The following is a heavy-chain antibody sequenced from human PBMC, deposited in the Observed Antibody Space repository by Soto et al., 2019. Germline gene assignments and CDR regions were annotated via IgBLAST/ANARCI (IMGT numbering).Heavy chain of an antibody. CDR1: GFTFSNYG. CDR2: ISYDGSNK. CDR3: ARCSGGTCYYDSLDY. J-gene: IGHJ4*02. D-gene: IGHD2-15*01. Sequence: QVQLVESGGGVVQPGRSLRLSCAASGFTFSNYGMHWVRQAPGKGLEWVAVISYDGSNKYYGDSVKGRFTISRDNSKNPLYLQMNSLRTEDTAVYHCARCSGGTCYYDSLDYWGQGTLVTVSS. V-gene: IGHV3-30*03.